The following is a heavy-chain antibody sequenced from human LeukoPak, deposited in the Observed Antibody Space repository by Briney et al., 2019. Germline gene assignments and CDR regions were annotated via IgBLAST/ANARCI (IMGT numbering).Heavy chain of an antibody. V-gene: IGHV1-8*01. CDR3: ATSPELLPTLALSLDY. D-gene: IGHD1-26*01. CDR2: MNPNSGNT. J-gene: IGHJ4*02. CDR1: GYTFTSYD. Sequence: GASVKVSCKASGYTFTSYDINWVRQATGQGLEWMGWMNPNSGNTGYAQKFQGRVTMTRNTSISTAYMELSSLRSEDTAVYYCATSPELLPTLALSLDYWGQGTLVTVSS.